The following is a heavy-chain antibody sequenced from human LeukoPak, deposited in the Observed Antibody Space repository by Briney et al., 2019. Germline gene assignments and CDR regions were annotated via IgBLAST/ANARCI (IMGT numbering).Heavy chain of an antibody. CDR3: AKLIRGSSFYFDY. Sequence: PGGSLRLSCTASGFTFSSYAMNWVRQAPGKGPEWVSGITGSSGGTYYADSVKGRFTISRDNSETTLYLQMNSPRAEDTAVYYCAKLIRGSSFYFDYWGQGALVTVSS. D-gene: IGHD3-10*01. J-gene: IGHJ4*02. CDR1: GFTFSSYA. V-gene: IGHV3-23*01. CDR2: ITGSSGGT.